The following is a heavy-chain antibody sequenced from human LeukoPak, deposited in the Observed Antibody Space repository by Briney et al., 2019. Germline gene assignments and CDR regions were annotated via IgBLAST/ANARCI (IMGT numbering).Heavy chain of an antibody. V-gene: IGHV3-74*01. D-gene: IGHD5-24*01. CDR3: AREKRHWFDP. CDR1: GFTFSSYW. Sequence: PGGSLRLSCAASGFTFSSYWMNWVRQAPGKGLVWVSRIASDGSSTTYADSVKGRFSISRDNAKNTLYLQMNSLRAEDTAVYYCAREKRHWFDPWGQGTLVTVSS. CDR2: IASDGSST. J-gene: IGHJ5*02.